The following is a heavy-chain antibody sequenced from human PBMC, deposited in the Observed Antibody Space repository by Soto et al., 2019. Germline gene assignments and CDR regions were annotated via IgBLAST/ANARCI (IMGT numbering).Heavy chain of an antibody. D-gene: IGHD3-3*01. V-gene: IGHV1-18*01. CDR1: GYTFTSYG. CDR3: VRDRIADFPFDP. Sequence: ASVKVSCKASGYTFTSYGISWVRQAPGQGLEWMGWISAYNGNTNYAQKLQGRVTMTTDTSTSTAYMELRSLRSDDTAVYYCVRDRIADFPFDPWGQGTLVIVSS. J-gene: IGHJ5*02. CDR2: ISAYNGNT.